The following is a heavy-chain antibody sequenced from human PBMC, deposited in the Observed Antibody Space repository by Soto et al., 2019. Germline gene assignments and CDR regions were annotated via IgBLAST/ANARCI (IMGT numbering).Heavy chain of an antibody. Sequence: ASVKVSCKASGYTFTGYYMHWVRQAPGQGLEWMGWINPNSGGTNCAQKFQGRVTMTRDTSISTAYMELSRRRSDDTAVYYCARDPYGDFYFDYWGQGTLVTVSS. J-gene: IGHJ4*02. V-gene: IGHV1-2*02. CDR2: INPNSGGT. CDR1: GYTFTGYY. D-gene: IGHD4-17*01. CDR3: ARDPYGDFYFDY.